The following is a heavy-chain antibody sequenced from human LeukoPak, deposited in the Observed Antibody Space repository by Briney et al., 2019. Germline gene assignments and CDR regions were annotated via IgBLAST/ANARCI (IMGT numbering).Heavy chain of an antibody. D-gene: IGHD3-22*01. Sequence: SETLSLTCTVSGGSISSYYWSWIRQPPGKGLEWIGYIYYSGSTNYNPSLKSRVTISVDASKNQFSLKLSSVTAADTAVDYCARVDDSSGYPYYYYYMDVWGKGTTVTVSS. J-gene: IGHJ6*03. V-gene: IGHV4-59*08. CDR2: IYYSGST. CDR3: ARVDDSSGYPYYYYYMDV. CDR1: GGSISSYY.